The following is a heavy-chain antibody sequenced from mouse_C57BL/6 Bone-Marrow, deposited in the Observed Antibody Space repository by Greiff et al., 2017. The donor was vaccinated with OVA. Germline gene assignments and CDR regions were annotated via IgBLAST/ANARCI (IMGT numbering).Heavy chain of an antibody. V-gene: IGHV1-69*01. CDR2: IDPSDSYT. D-gene: IGHD1-1*01. CDR3: ARWGTTVVATGYFDV. J-gene: IGHJ1*03. CDR1: GYTFTSYW. Sequence: QVHVKQPGAELVMPGASVKLSCKASGYTFTSYWMHWVKQRPGQGLEWIGEIDPSDSYTNYNQKFKGKSTLTVDKSSSTAYMQLSSLTSEDSAVYYCARWGTTVVATGYFDVWGTGTTVTVSS.